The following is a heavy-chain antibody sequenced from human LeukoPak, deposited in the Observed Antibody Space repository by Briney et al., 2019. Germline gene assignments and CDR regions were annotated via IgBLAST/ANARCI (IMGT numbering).Heavy chain of an antibody. J-gene: IGHJ4*02. D-gene: IGHD5-12*01. CDR2: IIPIFGTA. CDR1: GGTFSSYA. Sequence: GASVKVSCKASGGTFSSYAISWVRQAPGQGLEWMGGIIPIFGTANYAQKFQGRVTITADESTSTAYMELSSLRSEDTAVYYCARARYSEGALFDYWGQGTLVTVSS. V-gene: IGHV1-69*13. CDR3: ARARYSEGALFDY.